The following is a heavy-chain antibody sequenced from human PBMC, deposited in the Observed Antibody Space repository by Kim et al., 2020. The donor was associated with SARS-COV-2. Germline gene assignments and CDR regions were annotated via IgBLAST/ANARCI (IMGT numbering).Heavy chain of an antibody. J-gene: IGHJ4*02. CDR3: AKSSEIAVSYNDY. V-gene: IGHV3-23*01. CDR2: ISGSGGST. Sequence: GGSLRLSCAASGFTFSSSAMSWVRQAPGKGLECVSAISGSGGSTYYADSVKGRFTISRDNSKNTLFLQMNSLRAEDTAVYYCAKSSEIAVSYNDYWGQGTLVTVSS. CDR1: GFTFSSSA. D-gene: IGHD6-19*01.